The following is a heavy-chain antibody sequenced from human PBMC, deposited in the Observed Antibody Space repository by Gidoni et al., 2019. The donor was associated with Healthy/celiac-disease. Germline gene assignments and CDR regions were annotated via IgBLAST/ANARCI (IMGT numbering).Heavy chain of an antibody. Sequence: QLQLQESGPGLVKPSETLSLTCTVSGGSISSSSYYWGWIRQPPGKGLEWFGSIYYSGSTYYNPSLKSRVTISVDTSKNQFSLKLSSVTAADTAVYYCARHARGGVVDAFDIWGQGTMVTVSS. V-gene: IGHV4-39*01. CDR3: ARHARGGVVDAFDI. CDR1: GGSISSSSYY. CDR2: IYYSGST. J-gene: IGHJ3*02. D-gene: IGHD3-3*01.